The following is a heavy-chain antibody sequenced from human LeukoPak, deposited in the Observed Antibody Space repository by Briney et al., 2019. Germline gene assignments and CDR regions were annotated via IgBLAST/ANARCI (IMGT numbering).Heavy chain of an antibody. CDR1: RFTFRSYA. J-gene: IGHJ4*02. Sequence: GGSLRLSCAASRFTFRSYAMNWVRQAPGKGLEWVSGIIGSGHSSFYADSVKGRFTISRDNSKNTVYLHMNSLRAGDSAVYFCAREKGGTSGVDYWGQGALVTVSS. D-gene: IGHD4-23*01. V-gene: IGHV3-23*01. CDR2: IIGSGHSS. CDR3: AREKGGTSGVDY.